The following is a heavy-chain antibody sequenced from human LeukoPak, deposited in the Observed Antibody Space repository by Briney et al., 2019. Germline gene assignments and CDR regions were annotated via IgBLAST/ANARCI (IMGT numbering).Heavy chain of an antibody. J-gene: IGHJ6*02. D-gene: IGHD5-18*01. CDR3: ARVPLGYDPVRDYYYGMDV. V-gene: IGHV1-69*04. CDR1: GGTFSSYA. Sequence: SVNVFCKASGGTFSSYAISWVRQAPGQGLEWMGRIIPIFGIANYAQKFQGRVTITADKSTSTAYMELSSLRSEDTAVYYCARVPLGYDPVRDYYYGMDVWGQGTTVTVSS. CDR2: IIPIFGIA.